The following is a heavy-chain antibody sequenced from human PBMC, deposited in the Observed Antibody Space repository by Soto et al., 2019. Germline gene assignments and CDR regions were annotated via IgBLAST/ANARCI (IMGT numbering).Heavy chain of an antibody. Sequence: SETLSLTCTVSGASVSDGYWSWIRQPPGKGLEWIGSIYYSGSTYYNPSLKSRVTISVDTSKNQFSLKLSSVTAADTAVYYCARDYDSSGDYWGQGTLVTVSS. J-gene: IGHJ4*02. V-gene: IGHV4-39*01. D-gene: IGHD3-22*01. CDR1: GASVSDGY. CDR3: ARDYDSSGDY. CDR2: IYYSGST.